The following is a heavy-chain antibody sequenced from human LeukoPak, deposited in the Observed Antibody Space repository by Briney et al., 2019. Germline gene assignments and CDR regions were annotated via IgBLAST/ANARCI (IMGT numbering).Heavy chain of an antibody. J-gene: IGHJ5*02. CDR1: GGSISSYY. CDR2: IYYSEST. Sequence: PSETRSLTCTVSGGSISSYYWSWIRQPPGKGLEWIGYIYYSESTNYNPSLKSRVTISVDTSKNQFSLKLSSVTAADTAVYYCARCPSTMVRGVIRWFDPWGQGTLVTVSS. CDR3: ARCPSTMVRGVIRWFDP. D-gene: IGHD3-10*01. V-gene: IGHV4-59*01.